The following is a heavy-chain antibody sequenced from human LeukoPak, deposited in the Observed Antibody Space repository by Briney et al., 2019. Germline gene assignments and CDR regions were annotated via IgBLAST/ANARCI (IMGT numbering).Heavy chain of an antibody. J-gene: IGHJ3*01. Sequence: GGSVRLSCVASGFTFSENCMHWVRHAPGKGLAWVSHINRDGGLTNYADSVKGRFTISRDNARNTVYLQMSSLRVEDTAIYFCAREEHRLAEAGTSAFDLGGQGTLVTVSP. CDR1: GFTFSENC. V-gene: IGHV3-74*01. CDR2: INRDGGLT. CDR3: AREEHRLAEAGTSAFDL. D-gene: IGHD6-13*01.